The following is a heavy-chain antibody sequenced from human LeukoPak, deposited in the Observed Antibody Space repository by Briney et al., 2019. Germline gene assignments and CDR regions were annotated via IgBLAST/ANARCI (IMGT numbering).Heavy chain of an antibody. V-gene: IGHV1-8*01. J-gene: IGHJ5*02. CDR1: GYTFTSYD. D-gene: IGHD4/OR15-4a*01. CDR2: MNPNSGNT. Sequence: GASVKVSCKASGYTFTSYDINWVRQATGQGLEWMGWMNPNSGNTGYAQKFQGRVTMTMNTSISTAYMELSSLRSEDTAVYYCARGPPMTMVVTIGRFDPWGQGTLVTVSS. CDR3: ARGPPMTMVVTIGRFDP.